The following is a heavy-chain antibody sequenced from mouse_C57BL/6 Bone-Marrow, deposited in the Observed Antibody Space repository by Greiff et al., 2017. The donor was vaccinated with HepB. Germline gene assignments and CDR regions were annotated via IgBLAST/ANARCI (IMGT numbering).Heavy chain of an antibody. V-gene: IGHV1-81*01. D-gene: IGHD3-1*01. CDR2: IYPRSGNT. Sequence: VKLQESGAELARPGASVKLSCKASGYTFTSYGISWVKQRTGQGLEWIGEIYPRSGNTYYNEKFKGKATLTADKSSSTAYMELRSLTSEDSAVYFCARTSRGYVDYYAMDYWGQGTSVTVSS. CDR1: GYTFTSYG. CDR3: ARTSRGYVDYYAMDY. J-gene: IGHJ4*01.